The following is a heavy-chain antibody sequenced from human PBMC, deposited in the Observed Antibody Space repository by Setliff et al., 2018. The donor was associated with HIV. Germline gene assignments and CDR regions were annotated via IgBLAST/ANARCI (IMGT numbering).Heavy chain of an antibody. CDR1: GFTFHNVW. V-gene: IGHV3-15*01. CDR2: IKSRTDGGTT. D-gene: IGHD5-12*01. J-gene: IGHJ4*02. CDR3: TTEKRGSGAYNFDH. Sequence: GGSLRLSCAASGFTFHNVWMHWARQAQGKGLEWVGRIKSRTDGGTTYYSAPVKGRFTISRDDSKNTLYLVMNVLKTEDTALYYCTTEKRGSGAYNFDHWGQGTLVTVSS.